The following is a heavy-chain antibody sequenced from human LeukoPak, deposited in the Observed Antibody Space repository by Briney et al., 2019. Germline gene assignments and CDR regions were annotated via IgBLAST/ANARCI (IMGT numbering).Heavy chain of an antibody. CDR3: AKVIATMVRGVRLYYYYMDV. Sequence: GGSLRLSCAASGFIFSNYAMHWVRQAPGKGLEWVAVISYDGSNKYYADSVKGRFTISRDNSKNTLYLQMNSLRAEDTAVYYCAKVIATMVRGVRLYYYYMDVWGKGTTVTVSS. J-gene: IGHJ6*03. V-gene: IGHV3-30*04. D-gene: IGHD3-10*01. CDR1: GFIFSNYA. CDR2: ISYDGSNK.